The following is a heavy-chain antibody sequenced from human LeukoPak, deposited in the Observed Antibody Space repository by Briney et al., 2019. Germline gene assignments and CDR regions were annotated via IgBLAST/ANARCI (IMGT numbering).Heavy chain of an antibody. CDR2: ISGSGGST. V-gene: IGHV3-23*01. CDR3: AKDYVWGSYRHYWYFDL. CDR1: GFTFSSYA. Sequence: PGGSLRLSCAASGFTFSSYAMSWFRQAPGKGLEWVSAISGSGGSTYYADSVKGRFTISRDNSKNTLYLQMNSLSAEDTAVYYCAKDYVWGSYRHYWYFDLWGRGTLVTVSS. J-gene: IGHJ2*01. D-gene: IGHD3-16*02.